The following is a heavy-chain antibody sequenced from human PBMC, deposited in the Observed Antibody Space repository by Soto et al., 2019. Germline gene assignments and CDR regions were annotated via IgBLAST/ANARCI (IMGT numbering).Heavy chain of an antibody. D-gene: IGHD6-19*01. CDR1: GDSINNGYW. V-gene: IGHV4-4*02. J-gene: IGHJ6*02. CDR3: ASSGGWWRLDV. CDR2: KHHSGST. Sequence: QVQLQESGPGLVKPSGTLSLTCGVSGDSINNGYWWTWVRQPPGKGLEWIGEKHHSGSTNYNLSLKSRASISPDKPKIQFSLHLSSVTAADTAVYFCASSGGWWRLDVWGQGSTVTVSS.